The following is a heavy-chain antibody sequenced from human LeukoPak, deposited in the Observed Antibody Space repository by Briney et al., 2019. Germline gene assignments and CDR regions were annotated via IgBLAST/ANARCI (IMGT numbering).Heavy chain of an antibody. CDR2: ITAYNGNT. V-gene: IGHV1-18*01. J-gene: IGHJ5*02. CDR3: ARASGYSGDDLNWFDP. Sequence: ASVKVSCKASGYTFTSYVISWVRQAPGHGLEWMGWITAYNGNTNYARKLQGRVTMTTDTSTSTAYMELRSLRSDDTAVYYCARASGYSGDDLNWFDPWGEGTLVTVSS. D-gene: IGHD5-12*01. CDR1: GYTFTSYV.